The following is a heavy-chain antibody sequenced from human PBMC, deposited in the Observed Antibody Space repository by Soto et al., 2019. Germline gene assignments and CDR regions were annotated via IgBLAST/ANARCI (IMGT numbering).Heavy chain of an antibody. D-gene: IGHD3-9*01. CDR2: ISGSGGST. CDR1: GFTFSSYA. CDR3: AKDDILTGYYPYYYYMDV. V-gene: IGHV3-23*01. J-gene: IGHJ6*03. Sequence: EVQLLESGGGLVQPGGSPRLSCAASGFTFSSYAMSWVRQAPGKGLEWVSAISGSGGSTYYADSVKGRFTISRDNSKNTLYLQMNSLRAEDTAVYYCAKDDILTGYYPYYYYMDVWGKGTTVTVSS.